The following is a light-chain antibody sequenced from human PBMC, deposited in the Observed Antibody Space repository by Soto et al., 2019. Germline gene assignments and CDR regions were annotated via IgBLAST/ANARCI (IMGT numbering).Light chain of an antibody. CDR1: RSNIGSST. CDR2: GDD. CDR3: TAWDNSLSAVV. V-gene: IGLV1-44*01. J-gene: IGLJ2*01. Sequence: QLVLTQPPSTSGTPGHRVTISCSGTRSNIGSSTVNWYQQLPGTAPKLLIYGDDQRPSGVPDRFSGSKSGTSVFLAISGLQSEDEADYYCTAWDNSLSAVVFGGGTKLTAL.